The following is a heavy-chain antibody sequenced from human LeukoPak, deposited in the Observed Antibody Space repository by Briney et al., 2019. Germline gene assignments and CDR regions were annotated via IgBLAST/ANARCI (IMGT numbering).Heavy chain of an antibody. V-gene: IGHV1-2*02. CDR2: INPNSGGT. CDR1: GYTFTGYY. CDR3: ARGGPYYDFWSVYSLFDY. J-gene: IGHJ4*02. D-gene: IGHD3-3*01. Sequence: ASVKVSCKASGYTFTGYYMHWVRQAPGQGLEWMGWINPNSGGTNYAQKFQGRVTMTRDTSISTAYMELSRLRSDDTAVYYCARGGPYYDFWSVYSLFDYWGQGTLVTVSS.